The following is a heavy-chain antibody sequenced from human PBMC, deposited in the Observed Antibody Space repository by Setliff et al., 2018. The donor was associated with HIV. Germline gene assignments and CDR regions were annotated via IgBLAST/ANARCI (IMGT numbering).Heavy chain of an antibody. Sequence: PGGSLRLSCTTSGFTFGSYGMHWVRQAPGKGLEWVANIWYDGSEKYYADSVKGRFTISRDKSKNTLYLQMNSLRTEDTAVYYCARVFQSYFFDFWGQGTLVTVS. CDR2: IWYDGSEK. J-gene: IGHJ4*02. V-gene: IGHV3-33*01. CDR3: ARVFQSYFFDF. CDR1: GFTFGSYG. D-gene: IGHD3-3*01.